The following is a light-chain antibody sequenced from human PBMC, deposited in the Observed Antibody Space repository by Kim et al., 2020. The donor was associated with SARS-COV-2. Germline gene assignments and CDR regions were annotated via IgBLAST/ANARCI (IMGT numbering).Light chain of an antibody. CDR1: SGSIATNY. CDR2: EDN. V-gene: IGLV6-57*03. Sequence: GKTGTMSCTRSSGSIATNYVQWYQQRPGSAPTTVIYEDNLRPSGVPDRFSGSIDSSSNSASLTISGLTTEDEADYYCQSHDSSNVIFGGGTQLTVL. J-gene: IGLJ2*01. CDR3: QSHDSSNVI.